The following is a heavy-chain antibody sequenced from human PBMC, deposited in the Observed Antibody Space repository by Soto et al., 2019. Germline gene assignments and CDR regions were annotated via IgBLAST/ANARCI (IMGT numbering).Heavy chain of an antibody. V-gene: IGHV1-18*01. CDR1: GYTFTSYG. J-gene: IGHJ4*02. CDR3: TRSTTVETGSY. D-gene: IGHD4-17*01. CDR2: ISAYNGNT. Sequence: QVQLVQSGAEVKKPGASVKVSCKASGYTFTSYGISRVRQAPGQGLEWMGWISAYNGNTNYAQKLQGRVTMTTDTTTSTDYMELRSLRSDDTPVYYCTRSTTVETGSYWGKGTLVTVSS.